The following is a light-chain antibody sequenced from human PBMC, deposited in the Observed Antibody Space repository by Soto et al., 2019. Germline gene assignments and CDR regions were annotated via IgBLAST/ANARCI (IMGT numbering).Light chain of an antibody. J-gene: IGKJ2*01. CDR3: MQALQTPYT. CDR2: LGS. CDR1: QSLLHSNGYNY. V-gene: IGKV2-28*01. Sequence: DIVMTQSPLSLPVTPGEPASISCRSSQSLLHSNGYNYLDWYLQKPGQSPQLLIYLGSNRASGVPERFSGSGSGTDSTLKISRVEADDVGVYYCMQALQTPYTFGQGTKLEIK.